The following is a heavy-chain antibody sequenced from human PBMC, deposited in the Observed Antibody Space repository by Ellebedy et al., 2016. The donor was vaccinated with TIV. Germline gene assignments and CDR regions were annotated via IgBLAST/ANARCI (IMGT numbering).Heavy chain of an antibody. D-gene: IGHD6-19*01. CDR2: INAGNGNT. CDR1: GYTFTSYA. Sequence: ASVKVSXXASGYTFTSYAMHWVRQAPGQRLEWMGWINAGNGNTKYSQKFQGRVTITRDTSASTAYMELSSLRSEDTAVYYCAREGDSSGWYPQFDYWGQGTLVTVSS. CDR3: AREGDSSGWYPQFDY. V-gene: IGHV1-3*01. J-gene: IGHJ4*02.